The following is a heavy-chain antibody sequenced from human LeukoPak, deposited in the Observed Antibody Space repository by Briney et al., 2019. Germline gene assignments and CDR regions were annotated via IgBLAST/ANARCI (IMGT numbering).Heavy chain of an antibody. J-gene: IGHJ4*02. V-gene: IGHV4-38-2*02. CDR2: INHSGST. D-gene: IGHD5-24*01. Sequence: PSETLSLTCSVSGYSISSGYYWGWIRQPPGKGLEWIGEINHSGSTNYNPSLKSRVTISVDTSKNQFSLKLSSVTAADTAVYYCARRGAQMATTVPTPSDPFDYWGQGTLVTVSS. CDR3: ARRGAQMATTVPTPSDPFDY. CDR1: GYSISSGYY.